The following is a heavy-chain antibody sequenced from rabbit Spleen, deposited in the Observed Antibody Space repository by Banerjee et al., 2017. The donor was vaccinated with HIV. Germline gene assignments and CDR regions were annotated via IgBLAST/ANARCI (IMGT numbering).Heavy chain of an antibody. D-gene: IGHD1-1*01. J-gene: IGHJ6*01. V-gene: IGHV1S40*01. CDR2: IGAGSGTT. Sequence: QSLEESGGDLVKPGASLTLTCTASGFSFSSRYYISWVRQAPGKGLEWIGCIGAGSGTTYYASWAKGRFTISKTSSTTVTLQMTSLTAADTATYFCARDTSTSFSSYGMDLWGPGTLVTVS. CDR1: GFSFSSRYY. CDR3: ARDTSTSFSSYGMDL.